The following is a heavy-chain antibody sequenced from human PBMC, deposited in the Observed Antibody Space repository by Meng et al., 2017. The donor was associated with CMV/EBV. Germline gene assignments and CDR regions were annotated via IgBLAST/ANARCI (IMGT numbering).Heavy chain of an antibody. D-gene: IGHD2-21*02. V-gene: IGHV3-7*01. CDR1: GFTFSSHW. CDR3: SRGRPSVTAN. CDR2: INQYGSDT. J-gene: IGHJ4*01. Sequence: GESLKISCAASGFTFSSHWMTWVRQAPGKGLEWVANINQYGSDTNYVDSVKGRFIISRDNAKSSLYLQMNSLRADDTAVYFCSRGRPSVTANWGHGTLVTVSS.